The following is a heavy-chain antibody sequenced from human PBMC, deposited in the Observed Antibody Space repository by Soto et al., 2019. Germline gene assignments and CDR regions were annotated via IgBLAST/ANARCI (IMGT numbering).Heavy chain of an antibody. CDR1: GFSLSSYA. D-gene: IGHD5-18*01. CDR3: ARDQPGYSYGYGLGY. V-gene: IGHV3-48*01. Sequence: GGSLRLSCAASGFSLSSYAMDWVRQTPGQGLEWVSYISLSSSNIHYADSVKGRFTVSRDNAKNSLYLQMNSLRAEDTAVYYCARDQPGYSYGYGLGYWGQGTLVTVSS. CDR2: ISLSSSNI. J-gene: IGHJ4*02.